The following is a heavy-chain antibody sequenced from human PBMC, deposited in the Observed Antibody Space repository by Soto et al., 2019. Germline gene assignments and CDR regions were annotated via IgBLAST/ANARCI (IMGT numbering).Heavy chain of an antibody. CDR3: ARANREYYDILTGYSYYYYYYMDV. D-gene: IGHD3-9*01. Sequence: SETLSLTCTVSGGSISSGGYYWSWIRQHPGKGLEWIGYIYYSGSTYYNPSLKSRVTISVDTSKNQFSLKLSSVTAADTAVYYCARANREYYDILTGYSYYYYYYMDVWGKGTTVTVSS. V-gene: IGHV4-31*03. CDR1: GGSISSGGYY. J-gene: IGHJ6*03. CDR2: IYYSGST.